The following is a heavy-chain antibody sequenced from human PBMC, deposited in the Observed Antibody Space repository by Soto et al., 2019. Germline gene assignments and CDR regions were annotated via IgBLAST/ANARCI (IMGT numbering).Heavy chain of an antibody. CDR3: ARGRNLDI. V-gene: IGHV3-7*03. CDR2: ISPNGGEK. J-gene: IGHJ3*02. Sequence: GGALRVSSVASGVTFTTYRMRWVRQAPGKGPECVANISPNGGEKYYVDSVKGRFTISRDNAQNSLYLEMHSLTDDDTAVYYCARGRNLDIWGQGTMVTVSS. CDR1: GVTFTTYR.